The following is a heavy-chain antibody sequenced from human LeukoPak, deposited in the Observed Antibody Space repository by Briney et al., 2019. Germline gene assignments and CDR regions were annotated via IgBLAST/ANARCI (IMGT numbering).Heavy chain of an antibody. CDR1: GYTLTGYY. CDR2: INPNSGGA. CDR3: ARGTTIFGVAPPDY. D-gene: IGHD3-3*01. V-gene: IGHV1-2*02. Sequence: ASVKVSCKASGYTLTGYYIHWVRQAPGQGLEWMGWINPNSGGANYAQKFQGSITMTRDTSISTAYMELSRLRSDDTAVYYCARGTTIFGVAPPDYWGQGTLVTVSS. J-gene: IGHJ4*02.